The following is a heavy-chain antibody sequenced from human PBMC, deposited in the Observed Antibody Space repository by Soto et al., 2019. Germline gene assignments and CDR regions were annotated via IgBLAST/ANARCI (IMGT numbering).Heavy chain of an antibody. D-gene: IGHD3-9*01. CDR1: GGSISSGGYY. V-gene: IGHV4-31*03. CDR2: IYYSGST. CDR3: ARGDYDILTGPPYYYYGMDV. J-gene: IGHJ6*02. Sequence: SETLSLTCTVSGGSISSGGYYWSWILHHPGKGLEWIGYIYYSGSTYYNPSLKSRVTISVDTSKNQFSLKLSSVTAADTAVYYCARGDYDILTGPPYYYYGMDVWGQGTTVTVSS.